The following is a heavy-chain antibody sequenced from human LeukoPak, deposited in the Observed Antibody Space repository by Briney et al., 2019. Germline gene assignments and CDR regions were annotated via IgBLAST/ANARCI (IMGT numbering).Heavy chain of an antibody. D-gene: IGHD3-10*01. CDR1: NYSYTDYG. V-gene: IGHV1-18*01. CDR3: ARERLAMVRGVIPKEAWGWFDP. Sequence: ASVRVSCKASNYSYTDYGINWVRQAPGQGLEWVGWISAYNGRTYYAQKFQGRVTMTTDTSTTTAYMELRSLRSDDTAVYYCARERLAMVRGVIPKEAWGWFDPWGQGTLVTVSS. J-gene: IGHJ5*02. CDR2: ISAYNGRT.